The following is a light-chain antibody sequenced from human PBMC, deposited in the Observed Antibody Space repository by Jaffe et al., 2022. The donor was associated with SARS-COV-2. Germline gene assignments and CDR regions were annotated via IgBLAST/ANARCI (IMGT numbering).Light chain of an antibody. V-gene: IGKV3-20*01. CDR3: QQYGAAPT. Sequence: DIVLTQSPGTLSLSPGERATLSCRASQNVVKSYLAWYQQKPGQAPRLLISGASSRATGIPDRFSASGSGTDFTLTITRLESEDFAVYFCQQYGAAPTFGGGTKVEIK. J-gene: IGKJ4*01. CDR1: QNVVKSY. CDR2: GAS.